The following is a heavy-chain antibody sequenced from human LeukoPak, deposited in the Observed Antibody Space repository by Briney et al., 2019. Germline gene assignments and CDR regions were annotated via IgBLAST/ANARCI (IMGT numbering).Heavy chain of an antibody. D-gene: IGHD5-18*01. Sequence: GGSLRLSCAAPGFTFSDYVMSWVRQAPGKGLEWVSGISGSGGSIYYADPVKGRFTISRDSSKNTLNLQMNSLRAEDTAVYYCAKYGDTAMWLDYWGQGTLVTVSS. CDR2: ISGSGGSI. CDR3: AKYGDTAMWLDY. V-gene: IGHV3-23*01. J-gene: IGHJ4*02. CDR1: GFTFSDYV.